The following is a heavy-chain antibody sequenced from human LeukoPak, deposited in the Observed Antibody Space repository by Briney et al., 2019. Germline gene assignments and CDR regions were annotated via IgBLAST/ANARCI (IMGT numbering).Heavy chain of an antibody. J-gene: IGHJ4*02. CDR1: GFTFSSYA. V-gene: IGHV3-23*01. CDR2: VSGGGGVT. CDR3: AKHIAAGTFDY. Sequence: PGGSLRLSCAASGFTFSSYAMTWVRQAPGKGLEWVSVVSGGGGVTYYADSVKGRFTISRDNSKNTLSLQMSNLRADDTAVYYCAKHIAAGTFDYWGQGTLVTVSS. D-gene: IGHD6-13*01.